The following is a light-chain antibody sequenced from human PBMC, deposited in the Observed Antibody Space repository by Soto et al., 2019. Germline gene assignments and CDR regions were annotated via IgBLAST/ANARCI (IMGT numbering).Light chain of an antibody. CDR3: QQRSSWPPWT. J-gene: IGKJ1*01. CDR1: QSVGSD. Sequence: EIVMTQSPATLSVSPGERATLSCLASQSVGSDLAWYQQKPGQAPRLVIYDIFTRATGVPNRISGSGSGTDFTLTISRLEPEDFAVYYGQQRSSWPPWTFGQGTKVDIK. V-gene: IGKV3-11*01. CDR2: DIF.